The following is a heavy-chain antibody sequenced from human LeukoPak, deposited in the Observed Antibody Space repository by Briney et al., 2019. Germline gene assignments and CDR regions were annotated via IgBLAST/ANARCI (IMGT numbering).Heavy chain of an antibody. CDR3: ARDFDDVSGNYYYIPDY. CDR2: IRFDGTKT. Sequence: GGSLRLSCEASGFNFSTNGMHWVRQAPGKGLEWVSFIRFDGTKTFYGDSVRGRFTIPRDNSKNTLYLQLSSLRGDDTAVYYCARDFDDVSGNYYYIPDYWGQGTLVTVSS. D-gene: IGHD3-10*01. V-gene: IGHV3-30*02. CDR1: GFNFSTNG. J-gene: IGHJ4*02.